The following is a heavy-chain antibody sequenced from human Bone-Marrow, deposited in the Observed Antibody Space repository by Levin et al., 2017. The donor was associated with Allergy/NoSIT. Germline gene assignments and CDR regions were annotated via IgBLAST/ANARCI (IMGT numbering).Heavy chain of an antibody. J-gene: IGHJ3*01. CDR1: GFTFSNAW. V-gene: IGHV3-15*01. CDR3: ATEACTGDGMCLLKHAFDV. D-gene: IGHD2-8*02. CDR2: IKSKSAGGTT. Sequence: HGESLKISCAASGFTFSNAWMTWVRQAPGKGLEWVGRIKSKSAGGTTDYAAPVRGRFSISRDDSENTVYLQMNSLKTEDAALYYCATEACTGDGMCLLKHAFDVWGQGTMVTVSS.